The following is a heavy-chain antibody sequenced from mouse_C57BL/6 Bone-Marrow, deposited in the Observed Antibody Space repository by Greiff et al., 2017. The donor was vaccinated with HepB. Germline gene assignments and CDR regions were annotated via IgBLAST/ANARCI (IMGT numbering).Heavy chain of an antibody. Sequence: DVKLVESGEGLVKPGGSLKLSCAASGFTFSSYAMSWVRQTPEKRLEWVAYISSGGDYIYYADTVKGRFTISRDNARNTLYLQMSSLKSEDTAMYYCTRVGRYYYSSSLYAMDYWGQGTTVTVSS. CDR1: GFTFSSYA. CDR2: ISSGGDYI. J-gene: IGHJ4*01. V-gene: IGHV5-9-1*02. D-gene: IGHD1-1*01. CDR3: TRVGRYYYSSSLYAMDY.